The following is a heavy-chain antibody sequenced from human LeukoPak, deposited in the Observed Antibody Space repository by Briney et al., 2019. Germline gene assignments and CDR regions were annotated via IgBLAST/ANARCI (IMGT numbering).Heavy chain of an antibody. Sequence: SQTLSLTCTVSGGSISSGGYYWSWIRQHPGKGLEWIGYIYYSGSTYYNPSLKSRVTISVDTSKNQFSLKLSSVTAADTAVYYCARYSSSSPRAFDIWGQGTMVTVSS. V-gene: IGHV4-31*03. CDR2: IYYSGST. J-gene: IGHJ3*02. CDR3: ARYSSSSPRAFDI. CDR1: GGSISSGGYY. D-gene: IGHD6-6*01.